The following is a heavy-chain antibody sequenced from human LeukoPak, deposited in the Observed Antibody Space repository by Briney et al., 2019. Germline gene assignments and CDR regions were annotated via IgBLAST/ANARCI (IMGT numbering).Heavy chain of an antibody. CDR2: IYTSGST. V-gene: IGHV4-4*07. CDR1: AGSISSYY. J-gene: IGHJ4*02. Sequence: PSETLSLTCTVSAGSISSYYWSWIRQPAGKGLEWIGRIYTSGSTNYNPSLRGRVTMSVDTSKNQFSLKLSSVTAADTAVYYCARDQTTGRPFDYWGQGTLVTVSS. CDR3: ARDQTTGRPFDY. D-gene: IGHD4-17*01.